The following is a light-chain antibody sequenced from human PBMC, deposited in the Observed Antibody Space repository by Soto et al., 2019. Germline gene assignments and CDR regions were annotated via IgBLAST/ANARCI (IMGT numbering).Light chain of an antibody. Sequence: QSVLTQPPSASGTPGQRVTISCSGSSSNIGSNYVYWYQQLPGTAPKLLIYKNNQRPSGVPDRFSGSKYGTSASLAIGGLRSEDEADYYCAAWDASLSGPVFGGGTKLTVL. J-gene: IGLJ3*02. CDR2: KNN. CDR3: AAWDASLSGPV. V-gene: IGLV1-47*01. CDR1: SSNIGSNY.